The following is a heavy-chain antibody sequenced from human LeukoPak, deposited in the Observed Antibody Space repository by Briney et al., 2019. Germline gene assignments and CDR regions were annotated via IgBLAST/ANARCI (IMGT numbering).Heavy chain of an antibody. D-gene: IGHD1-26*01. CDR1: GDTFTDYY. CDR3: ATHSGCYPRAFDI. CDR2: VDTEEGET. J-gene: IGHJ3*02. Sequence: ASVKVSCKVSGDTFTDYYMHWGPQAPGKGGERMGLVDTEEGETIYAEKFQGRVTITEDTSTDTDYMELSMLRPEDTAVYYCATHSGCYPRAFDIWGQGTMVTVSS. V-gene: IGHV1-69-2*01.